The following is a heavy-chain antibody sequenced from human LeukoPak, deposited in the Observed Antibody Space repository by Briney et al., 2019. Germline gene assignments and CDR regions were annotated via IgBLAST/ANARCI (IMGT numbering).Heavy chain of an antibody. Sequence: SVKVSCKASGGTFSSYAISWVRQAPGQGLEWMGRIIPILGIANYAQKFQGRVTITADKSTSTAYMELSSLRSEDTAVYYCARTELWFGELMGGYVWFDPWGQGTLVTVSS. CDR1: GGTFSSYA. V-gene: IGHV1-69*04. J-gene: IGHJ5*02. CDR2: IIPILGIA. D-gene: IGHD3-10*01. CDR3: ARTELWFGELMGGYVWFDP.